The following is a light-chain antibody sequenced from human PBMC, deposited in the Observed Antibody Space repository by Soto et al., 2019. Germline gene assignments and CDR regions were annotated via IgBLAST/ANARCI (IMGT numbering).Light chain of an antibody. CDR2: GIS. V-gene: IGKV3D-20*02. CDR1: QSVNSNY. J-gene: IGKJ5*01. CDR3: QQRSNWPIT. Sequence: EIVMTQSPATLSVSPGERATLSCRASQSVNSNYLAWCQQKPGQAPRLLIYGISKRATDIPDRFSGSGSGTEFTLTISSLQPEDFAVYYCQQRSNWPITFGQGTRLEI.